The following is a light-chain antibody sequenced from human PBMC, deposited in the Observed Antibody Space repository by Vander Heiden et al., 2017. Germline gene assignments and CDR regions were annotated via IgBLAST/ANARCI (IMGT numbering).Light chain of an antibody. CDR2: GAS. J-gene: IGKJ4*01. CDR1: QSVSSN. V-gene: IGKV3-15*01. CDR3: QQYNNWPLT. Sequence: ERVMTQSPATLSVSPGERATLSYRASQSVSSNLAWYQQKPGQTPRLLIYGASTRATGIPDRFSGSGSGTEFTLTIGSLQSEDFAVYYCQQYNNWPLTFGGGTKVEIK.